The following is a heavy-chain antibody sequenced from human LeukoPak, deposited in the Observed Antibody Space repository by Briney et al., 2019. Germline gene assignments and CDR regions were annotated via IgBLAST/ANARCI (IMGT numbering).Heavy chain of an antibody. CDR3: ARDYDILTGSDAFDI. CDR1: GFTFSSYW. D-gene: IGHD3-9*01. V-gene: IGHV3-74*01. Sequence: GGSLRLSCAASGFTFSSYWMHWVRQTPGKGLVWVSRIDSDGSSTNYADSVKGRFTISRDNAKNSLYLQMNSLRAEDTAVYCCARDYDILTGSDAFDIWGQGTMVTVSS. J-gene: IGHJ3*02. CDR2: IDSDGSST.